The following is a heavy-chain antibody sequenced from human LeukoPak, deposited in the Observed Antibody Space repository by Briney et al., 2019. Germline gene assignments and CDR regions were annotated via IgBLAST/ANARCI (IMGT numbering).Heavy chain of an antibody. J-gene: IGHJ4*02. CDR2: ISGYNGKT. CDR1: GYTFSSYG. Sequence: GASVKVSCKASGYTFSSYGISWVRQAPGQGLEWMGWISGYNGKTNYAQNFQGRVTMTIDTSTSTAYMELRSLRSDDTAVYYCARAGDWLLHFDYWGQGTLVTVSS. D-gene: IGHD3-9*01. CDR3: ARAGDWLLHFDY. V-gene: IGHV1-18*01.